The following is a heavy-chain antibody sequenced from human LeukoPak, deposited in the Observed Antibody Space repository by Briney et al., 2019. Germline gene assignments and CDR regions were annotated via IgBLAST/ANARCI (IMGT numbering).Heavy chain of an antibody. CDR1: GFTFSSYG. J-gene: IGHJ4*02. Sequence: PGGSLRLSCAASGFTFSSYGMHWVRQAPGEGLEWVAFIRYDGSNKYYADSVKGRFTISRDNSKNTLYLQMNSLRAEDTAVYYCAPGEYYYDSSGYQDYWGQGTLVTVSS. CDR3: APGEYYYDSSGYQDY. V-gene: IGHV3-30*02. D-gene: IGHD3-22*01. CDR2: IRYDGSNK.